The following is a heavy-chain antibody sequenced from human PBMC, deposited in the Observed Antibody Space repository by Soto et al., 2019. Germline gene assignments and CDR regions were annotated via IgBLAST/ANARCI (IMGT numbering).Heavy chain of an antibody. CDR3: ARLEGLATISYYFDF. Sequence: QLQLQESGPGLVKPSETLSLTCSVSDDSINSDKYYWGWIRQPPGKGLEWIGSIYYRGNAYYNPSLQTRVTISLDKSKSHFSLKLTFVTAADSAVYFCARLEGLATISYYFDFWGPGALVTVSS. J-gene: IGHJ4*02. CDR1: DDSINSDKYY. D-gene: IGHD5-12*01. CDR2: IYYRGNA. V-gene: IGHV4-39*02.